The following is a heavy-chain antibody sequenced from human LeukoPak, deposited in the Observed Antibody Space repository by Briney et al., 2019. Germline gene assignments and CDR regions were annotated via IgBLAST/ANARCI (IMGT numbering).Heavy chain of an antibody. CDR2: ISSSSSYI. CDR1: GFTFSSYS. Sequence: GGSLRLSCAASGFTFSSYSMNWVRQAPGKGLERVSSISSSSSYIYYADSVKGRFTISRDNSKNTLYLQMNSLSSEDTALYSCAKESEEEQLLGEAMFDHWGRGTLLTVSS. D-gene: IGHD1-26*01. V-gene: IGHV3-21*01. J-gene: IGHJ2*01. CDR3: AKESEEEQLLGEAMFDH.